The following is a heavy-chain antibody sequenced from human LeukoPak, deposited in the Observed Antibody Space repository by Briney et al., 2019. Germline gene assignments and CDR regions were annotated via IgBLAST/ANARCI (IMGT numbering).Heavy chain of an antibody. D-gene: IGHD7-27*01. CDR2: IKKDGSVK. CDR3: ATYTNWVAGDV. CDR1: GFSFSDSW. J-gene: IGHJ6*02. V-gene: IGHV3-7*01. Sequence: GGSLRLSCVASGFSFSDSWMSWVRQAPGKGLEWVADIKKDGSVKDYVDSVKGRFTISRDNAKNSLYLQMDSLRAEDTAVYYCATYTNWVAGDVWGQGTTVTVSS.